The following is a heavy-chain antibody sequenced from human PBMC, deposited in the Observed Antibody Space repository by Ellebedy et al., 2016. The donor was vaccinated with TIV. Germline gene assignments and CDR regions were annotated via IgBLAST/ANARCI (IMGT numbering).Heavy chain of an antibody. CDR1: GDSISSHY. CDR2: ISYSGST. Sequence: SETLSLTXTVSGDSISSHYWSWIRQPPGKGLEWIWYISYSGSTNYNPSLKSRVFISVDTSKNQFSLKLSSVTAADTAVYYCATDWGRAAVLWGQGTLVTVSS. J-gene: IGHJ4*02. CDR3: ATDWGRAAVL. D-gene: IGHD3-16*01. V-gene: IGHV4-59*11.